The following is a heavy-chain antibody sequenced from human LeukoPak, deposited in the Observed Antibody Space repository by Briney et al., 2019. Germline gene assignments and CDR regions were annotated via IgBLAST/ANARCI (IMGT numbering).Heavy chain of an antibody. J-gene: IGHJ4*02. V-gene: IGHV3-7*03. Sequence: PGGSLRLSCAASGFTFSSYWMSWVRQAPGKGLEWVANIKQDGSEKYYVDSVKGRFTISRDNAKNSLYLQMNSLRAEDTAVYYCARDSEYYYDSSGYYFWGQGTLVTVSS. D-gene: IGHD3-22*01. CDR3: ARDSEYYYDSSGYYF. CDR1: GFTFSSYW. CDR2: IKQDGSEK.